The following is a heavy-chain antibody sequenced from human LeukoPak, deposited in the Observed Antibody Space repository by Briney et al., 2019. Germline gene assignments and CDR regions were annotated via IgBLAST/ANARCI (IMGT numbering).Heavy chain of an antibody. CDR1: GFSFSRFW. J-gene: IGHJ6*02. CDR3: ARHGYSSRLGGMDV. D-gene: IGHD6-13*01. CDR2: IYPGDSDT. V-gene: IGHV5-51*01. Sequence: GESLKISCQGSGFSFSRFWIAWARQMPGKDLEWMGVIYPGDSDTRYSPSFQGQVTISADKSISTAYLQWSSLKASDTAMYYCARHGYSSRLGGMDVWGQGTTVTVSS.